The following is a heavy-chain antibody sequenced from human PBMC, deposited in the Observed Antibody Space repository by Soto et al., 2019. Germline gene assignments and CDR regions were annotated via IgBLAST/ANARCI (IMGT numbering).Heavy chain of an antibody. CDR3: AKDRRDSSSWWRLSYFDY. V-gene: IGHV3-23*01. CDR2: ISGSGGST. D-gene: IGHD6-13*01. CDR1: GFTFSSYA. J-gene: IGHJ4*02. Sequence: GGSLRLSCAASGFTFSSYAMSWVRQAPGKGLEWVSAISGSGGSTYYADSVKGRFTISRDNSKNTLYLQMNSLRAEDTAVYYCAKDRRDSSSWWRLSYFDYWGQGTLVTVSS.